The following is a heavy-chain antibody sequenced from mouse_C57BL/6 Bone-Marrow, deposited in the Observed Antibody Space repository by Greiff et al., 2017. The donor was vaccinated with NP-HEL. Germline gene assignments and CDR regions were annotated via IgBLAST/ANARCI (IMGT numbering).Heavy chain of an antibody. V-gene: IGHV1-82*01. CDR2: IYPGDGDT. D-gene: IGHD2-2*01. CDR3: ARGLRLLYYAMDY. CDR1: GYAFSSSW. J-gene: IGHJ4*01. Sequence: VQLQQSGPELVKPGASVKIYCKASGYAFSSSWMNWVKQRPGKGLEWIGRIYPGDGDTNYNGKFKGKATLTADKSSSTAYMQLSSLTSEDSAVYFCARGLRLLYYAMDYWGQGTSVTVSS.